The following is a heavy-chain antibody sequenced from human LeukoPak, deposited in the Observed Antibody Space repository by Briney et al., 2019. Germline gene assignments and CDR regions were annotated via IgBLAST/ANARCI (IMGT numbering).Heavy chain of an antibody. V-gene: IGHV3-15*01. CDR1: GFSFSNSW. D-gene: IGHD5-18*01. CDR2: IKSKTDGGTT. Sequence: GGSLRLSCAASGFSFSNSWMTWVRQAPGKGLEWGGRIKSKTDGGTTNYAAPVKGRFTISRDDSKNTLYLQMNSLTTEDTAVYFCAHRDTTMVRVDYWGQGTLVTVSS. CDR3: AHRDTTMVRVDY. J-gene: IGHJ4*02.